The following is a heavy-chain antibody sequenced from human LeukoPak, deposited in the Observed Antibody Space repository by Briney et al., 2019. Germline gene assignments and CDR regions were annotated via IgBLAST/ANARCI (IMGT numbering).Heavy chain of an antibody. CDR3: ARDSARALAY. Sequence: PGGSLRLSCAASGLTFSSNYMSWVRQAPGKGLEWVSVIYSGGSTYYADSVKGRFTISRDNSKNTLYLQMNSLRADDTAVYYCARDSARALAYWGQGTLVTVSS. CDR1: GLTFSSNY. D-gene: IGHD3-10*01. V-gene: IGHV3-66*01. J-gene: IGHJ4*02. CDR2: IYSGGST.